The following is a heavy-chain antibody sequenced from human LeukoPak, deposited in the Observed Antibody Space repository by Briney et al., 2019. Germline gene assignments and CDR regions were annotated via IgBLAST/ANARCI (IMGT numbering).Heavy chain of an antibody. V-gene: IGHV1-2*02. J-gene: IGHJ4*02. D-gene: IGHD3-3*01. CDR3: ARDKGRNSDFWSGYHTKDSSVFDY. CDR2: INPNSGGT. CDR1: GYTFTGYY. Sequence: ASVKVSCKASGYTFTGYYMHWVRQAPGQGLEWMGWINPNSGGTNYAQKFQGRVTMTRDTSISTAYMELSRLRSDDTAVYYCARDKGRNSDFWSGYHTKDSSVFDYWGQGTLVTVSS.